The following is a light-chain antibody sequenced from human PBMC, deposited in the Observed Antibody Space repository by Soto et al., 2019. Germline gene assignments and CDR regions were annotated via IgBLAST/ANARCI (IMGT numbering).Light chain of an antibody. J-gene: IGLJ1*01. CDR2: SNY. CDR3: AAWDDSLNGYV. V-gene: IGLV1-44*01. Sequence: QSVLTQPPSASGTPGQRVTISCSGSSSNIGRNTVNWYQQLPGTAPRLLTHSNYQRPSGVPDRFSDSKSGTSASLAISGLQSEDDGDYYCAAWDDSLNGYVLGTGTKVTVL. CDR1: SSNIGRNT.